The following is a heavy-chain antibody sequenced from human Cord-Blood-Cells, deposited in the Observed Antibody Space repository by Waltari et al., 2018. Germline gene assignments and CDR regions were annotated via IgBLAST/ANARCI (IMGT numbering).Heavy chain of an antibody. J-gene: IGHJ5*02. CDR3: ARELVGATNACWFDP. D-gene: IGHD1-26*01. CDR2: ISAYNGNT. V-gene: IGHV1-18*01. Sequence: QVQLVQSGAEVKKPGASVKVSCKASGYTFTSYGISWVRQAPGQGLEWMGWISAYNGNTNYAKKLQGRVTMTTDTSTSTAYMELRSLRSDDTAVYYCARELVGATNACWFDPWGQGTLVTVSS. CDR1: GYTFTSYG.